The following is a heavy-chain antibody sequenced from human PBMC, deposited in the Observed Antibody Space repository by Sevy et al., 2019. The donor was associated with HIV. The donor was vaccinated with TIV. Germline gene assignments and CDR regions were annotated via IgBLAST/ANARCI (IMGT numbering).Heavy chain of an antibody. V-gene: IGHV3-53*01. CDR3: AGHTPIKLRVYYYGMDV. CDR1: VFTVSSNY. J-gene: IGHJ6*02. CDR2: IYSGGST. Sequence: GGSLRLSCAASVFTVSSNYRSWVRQAPGKGLEWVSVIYSGGSTYYADSVKGRFTISRDNSKNTLYLQMNSLRAEDTAVYYCAGHTPIKLRVYYYGMDVWGQGTTVTAP. D-gene: IGHD1-26*01.